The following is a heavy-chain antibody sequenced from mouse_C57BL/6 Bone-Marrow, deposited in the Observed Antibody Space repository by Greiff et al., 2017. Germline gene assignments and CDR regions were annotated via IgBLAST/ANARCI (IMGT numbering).Heavy chain of an antibody. CDR1: GYTFTDYE. CDR2: IDPETGGT. Sequence: VQLQQSGAELVRPGASVTLSCKASGYTFTDYEMHWVKQTPVHGLEWIGAIDPETGGTAYNQKFKGKAILTADKSSSTAYMELRSLTSEDSAVYYCLYSNYGDYFDYWGQGTTLTVSS. D-gene: IGHD2-5*01. V-gene: IGHV1-15*01. CDR3: LYSNYGDYFDY. J-gene: IGHJ2*01.